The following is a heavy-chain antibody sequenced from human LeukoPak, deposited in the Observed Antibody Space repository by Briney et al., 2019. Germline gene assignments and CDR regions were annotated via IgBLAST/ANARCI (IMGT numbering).Heavy chain of an antibody. D-gene: IGHD3-16*01. V-gene: IGHV4-30-2*01. CDR1: GGSISSGDYS. CDR3: TSVLCDAYFDY. Sequence: SETLSLTCAVSGGSISSGDYSWSWIRQPPGKALECIGFIYHSGSTYYNPSLRSRVAISKEKSKKQFSLRLSSVTAADTAMYYCTSVLCDAYFDYWGLGTLVTVSS. CDR2: IYHSGST. J-gene: IGHJ4*02.